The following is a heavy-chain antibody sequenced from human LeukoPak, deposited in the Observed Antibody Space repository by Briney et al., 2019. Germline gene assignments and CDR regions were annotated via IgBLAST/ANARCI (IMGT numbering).Heavy chain of an antibody. J-gene: IGHJ3*02. CDR3: ARGGCSGGSCQVAFDI. Sequence: GGSLRLSCAASGFTFSSYDMHWVRQATGKGLEWVSAIGTAGDTYYPGSVKGRLTISRENAKNSLYLQMNSLRAGDTAVYYCARGGCSGGSCQVAFDIWGQGTMVTVSS. D-gene: IGHD2-15*01. V-gene: IGHV3-13*01. CDR1: GFTFSSYD. CDR2: IGTAGDT.